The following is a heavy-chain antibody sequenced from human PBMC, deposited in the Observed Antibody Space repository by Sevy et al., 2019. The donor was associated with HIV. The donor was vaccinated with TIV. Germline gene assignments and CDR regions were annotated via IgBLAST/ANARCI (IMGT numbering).Heavy chain of an antibody. CDR1: QFTFRDYT. CDR2: ISSGSSYI. Sequence: GGFLRLSCAASQFTFRDYTMNWVRQTPGKGLEWISYISSGSSYIRYADSVKGRFTISRDNAENSLYLQMNRLRAEDTGVYFCARDRDYYGSGTYDYWGQGTLVTVSS. D-gene: IGHD3-10*01. J-gene: IGHJ4*02. CDR3: ARDRDYYGSGTYDY. V-gene: IGHV3-21*06.